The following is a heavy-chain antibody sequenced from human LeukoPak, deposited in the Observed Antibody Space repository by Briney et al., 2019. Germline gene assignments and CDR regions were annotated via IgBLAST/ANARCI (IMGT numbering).Heavy chain of an antibody. J-gene: IGHJ4*02. V-gene: IGHV3-66*01. Sequence: PGGSLRLSCAASGFSVSSSYMGWVRQAPGKGLEWVSLIYSDGATSYADPVKGRFTISRDNSNNTLYLHMNSLRAEDTAVYYCAREGTTSSWLFDSRGQGTLVTVSS. CDR1: GFSVSSSY. CDR3: AREGTTSSWLFDS. CDR2: IYSDGAT. D-gene: IGHD6-13*01.